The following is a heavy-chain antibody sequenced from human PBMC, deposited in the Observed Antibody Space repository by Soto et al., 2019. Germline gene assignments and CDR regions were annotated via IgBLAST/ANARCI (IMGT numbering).Heavy chain of an antibody. D-gene: IGHD1-26*01. CDR2: IYYSGST. J-gene: IGHJ6*03. Sequence: SETLCLTCTVAGGSINNYCWSWIRQPTGKGLEWIGYIYYSGSTNYNPSLKSRVTISVDTSKNQFSLKLSSVTAADTAVYYCARVPSEGSKYYYYMDVWGKGTTVTVSS. CDR3: ARVPSEGSKYYYYMDV. CDR1: GGSINNYC. V-gene: IGHV4-59*01.